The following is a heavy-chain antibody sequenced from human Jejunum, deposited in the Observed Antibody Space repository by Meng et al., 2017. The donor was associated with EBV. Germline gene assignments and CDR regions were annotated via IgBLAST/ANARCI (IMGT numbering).Heavy chain of an antibody. J-gene: IGHJ5*02. CDR2: IGGSGGAT. D-gene: IGHD1/OR15-1a*01. CDR3: AKLTRA. Sequence: RVVEAGGGLGQPGGSLRFSFAASGFTFSSSAMSWVRQAPGKGLEWVSSIGGSGGATYYADSVKGRFTISRDNSKSTLYLQMNSLRAEDTAVYYCAKLTRAWGQGTLVTVSS. CDR1: GFTFSSSA. V-gene: IGHV3-23*04.